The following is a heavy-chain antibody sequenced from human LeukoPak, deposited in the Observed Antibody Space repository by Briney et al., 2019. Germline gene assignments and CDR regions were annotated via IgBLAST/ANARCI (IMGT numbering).Heavy chain of an antibody. CDR1: GGTFSSYA. D-gene: IGHD1-14*01. J-gene: IGHJ4*02. CDR3: ASTTERHHHNGFDY. V-gene: IGHV1-69*13. Sequence: AVQVSCQASGGTFSSYAIRWVGQAPGQGIEWIGGIFSIFGTANYAQKFQGRVTITADESTSTAYMELSSLRSEDTAVYYCASTTERHHHNGFDYWGQGTLVTVSS. CDR2: IFSIFGTA.